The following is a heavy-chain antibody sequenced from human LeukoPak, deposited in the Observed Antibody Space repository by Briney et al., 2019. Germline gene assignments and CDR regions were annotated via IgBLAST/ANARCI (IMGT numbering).Heavy chain of an antibody. Sequence: GGSLRLSCAASGITFRSYGMHWVRQAPGKGLEWVTFIWYDGSKTFYADSVKGRFTISRDNSKNTLYLQMNSLRGEDTAMYFCAKDRLSVYFQHWGQGTLVTVSS. V-gene: IGHV3-30*02. CDR2: IWYDGSKT. J-gene: IGHJ1*01. CDR1: GITFRSYG. CDR3: AKDRLSVYFQH. D-gene: IGHD3-3*01.